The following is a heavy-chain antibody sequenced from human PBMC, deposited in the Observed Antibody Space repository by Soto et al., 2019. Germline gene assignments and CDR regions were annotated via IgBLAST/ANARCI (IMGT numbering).Heavy chain of an antibody. CDR2: IYHSGTT. J-gene: IGHJ4*02. CDR1: GGSISSGGYS. Sequence: QLQLQESGSGLVKPSQTLSLTCAVSGGSISSGGYSWSWIRQPPGKGLEWIGYIYHSGTTFYNPSLKIRVTISVDSSKNQFSLKLNSVTAADTAVHYCAGGEHGSGNLFDDCGQGNLVTVFS. D-gene: IGHD6-19*01. CDR3: AGGEHGSGNLFDD. V-gene: IGHV4-30-2*01.